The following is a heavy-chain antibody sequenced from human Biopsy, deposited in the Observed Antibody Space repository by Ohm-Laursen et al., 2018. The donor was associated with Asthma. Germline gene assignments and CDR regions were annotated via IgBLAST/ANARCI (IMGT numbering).Heavy chain of an antibody. CDR3: ARIPRGSGSYFVDY. CDR2: IHHSGTS. J-gene: IGHJ4*02. D-gene: IGHD3-22*01. CDR1: GDSITSGGCC. Sequence: TLSLTCTVSGDSITSGGCCWNWIRQHPGKGLEWIGYIHHSGTSYFNPSLKSRVSFSRDTSKNQLSLRLSSVTAADTAMYYCARIPRGSGSYFVDYWGQGTLVTVSS. V-gene: IGHV4-31*03.